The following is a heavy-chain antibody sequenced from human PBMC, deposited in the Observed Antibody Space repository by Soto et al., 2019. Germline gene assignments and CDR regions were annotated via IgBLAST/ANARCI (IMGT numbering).Heavy chain of an antibody. Sequence: GGSLRLSCAASGFTFSSHAISWVRQAPGKGLEWVSSISTGSSYIYYADSVKGRFTISRDNAQNSLYLQMNSLTVEDTAVYYCAIVRDGYNSNWFDPWGRGTLVTVSS. CDR2: ISTGSSYI. CDR1: GFTFSSHA. CDR3: AIVRDGYNSNWFDP. D-gene: IGHD5-12*01. V-gene: IGHV3-21*01. J-gene: IGHJ5*02.